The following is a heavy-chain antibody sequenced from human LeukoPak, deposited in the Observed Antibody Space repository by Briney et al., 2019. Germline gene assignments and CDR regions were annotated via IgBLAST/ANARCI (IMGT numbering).Heavy chain of an antibody. CDR1: GFKFSDHY. V-gene: IGHV3-72*01. Sequence: GGSLRLSRPASGFKFSDHYIDWVRQAPGKGLEWVGRSRNKASSYTTEYAASVEGRFTISRDVSESSLYLQMNSLRTEDTAVYYCAKGGSSGSYYLPITRFDYWGQGTLVTVSS. CDR2: SRNKASSYTT. D-gene: IGHD3-10*01. CDR3: AKGGSSGSYYLPITRFDY. J-gene: IGHJ4*02.